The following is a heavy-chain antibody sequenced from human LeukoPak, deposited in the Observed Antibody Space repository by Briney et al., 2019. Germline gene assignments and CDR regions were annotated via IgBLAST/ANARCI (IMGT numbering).Heavy chain of an antibody. J-gene: IGHJ4*02. CDR3: AATDIRTGSFDY. CDR2: IWYDGSNK. D-gene: IGHD7-27*01. Sequence: GGSLRLSCAASGFTFSSYGMDWVRQAPGKGLEWVAVIWYDGSNKYYADSVKGRFTISRDNSKNTLYLQMNSLRAEDTAVYYCAATDIRTGSFDYWGQGTLVTVSS. V-gene: IGHV3-33*01. CDR1: GFTFSSYG.